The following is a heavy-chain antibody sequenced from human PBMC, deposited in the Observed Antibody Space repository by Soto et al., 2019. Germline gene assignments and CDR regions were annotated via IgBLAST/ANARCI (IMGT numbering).Heavy chain of an antibody. J-gene: IGHJ2*01. V-gene: IGHV4-30-4*01. CDR1: GGSISSGDYY. CDR2: IYYSGST. CDR3: ARTYYYDSSGYFPGVRFEDWYFDL. D-gene: IGHD3-22*01. Sequence: QVQLQESGPGLVKPSQTLSLTCTVSGGSISSGDYYWSWIRQPPGKGLEWIGYIYYSGSTYYNPSLKSRVTISVDPSKNQFTLRLSSVTAADTAVYYCARTYYYDSSGYFPGVRFEDWYFDLWGRGTLVTVSS.